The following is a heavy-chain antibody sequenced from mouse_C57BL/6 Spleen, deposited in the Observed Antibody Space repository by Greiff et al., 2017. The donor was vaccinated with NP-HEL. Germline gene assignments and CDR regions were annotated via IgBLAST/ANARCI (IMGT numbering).Heavy chain of an antibody. V-gene: IGHV5-6*01. CDR2: ISSGGSYT. CDR3: ARRPSYPDYYAMDY. J-gene: IGHJ4*01. CDR1: GFTFSSYG. Sequence: EVHLVESGGDLVKPGGSLKLSCAASGFTFSSYGMSWVRQTPDKRLEWVATISSGGSYTYYPDSVKGRFTISRDNANNTLYLQMSSLKSEDTAMYYCARRPSYPDYYAMDYWGQGTSVTVSS. D-gene: IGHD2-10*01.